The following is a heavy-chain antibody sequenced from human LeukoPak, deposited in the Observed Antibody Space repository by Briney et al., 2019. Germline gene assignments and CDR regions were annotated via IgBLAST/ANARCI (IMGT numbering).Heavy chain of an antibody. Sequence: PSETLSLTCAVYGRSFSGYYWSWIRQPPGKGLEWIGEINHSGSTNYNPSLKSRVTISVDTSKNQFSLKLSSVTAADTAVYYCARGTRDITIFGVVDYWGQGTLVTVSS. J-gene: IGHJ4*02. D-gene: IGHD3-3*01. V-gene: IGHV4-34*01. CDR2: INHSGST. CDR1: GRSFSGYY. CDR3: ARGTRDITIFGVVDY.